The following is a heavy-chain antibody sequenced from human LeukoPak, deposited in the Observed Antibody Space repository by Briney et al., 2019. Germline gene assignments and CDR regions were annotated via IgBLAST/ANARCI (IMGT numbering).Heavy chain of an antibody. D-gene: IGHD2-2*01. CDR1: GFSFSDYY. V-gene: IGHV3-11*01. CDR3: ARDRDCGTTTCSVDY. CDR2: ITNSGSTI. Sequence: PGGSLRLSCAASGFSFSDYYMSWVRQAPGKGLEWISYITNSGSTIYYAESVKGRFTISRDDGKNSLYLQMNNLRAEDTVVYYCARDRDCGTTTCSVDYWGQGTLVTVSS. J-gene: IGHJ4*02.